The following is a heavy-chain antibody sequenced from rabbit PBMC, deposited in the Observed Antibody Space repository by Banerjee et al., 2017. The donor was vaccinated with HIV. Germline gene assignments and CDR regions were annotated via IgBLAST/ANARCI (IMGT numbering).Heavy chain of an antibody. J-gene: IGHJ3*01. CDR2: IYTGSGST. CDR3: ARDLSDYVDL. V-gene: IGHV1S45*01. Sequence: QEQLEESGGGLVQPEGSLTLTCTASGFSFSSYYMCWVRQAPGKGLEWIGCIYTGSGSTYYANWAKGRFTISKTSSTTVTLQMTSLTAADTATYFCARDLSDYVDLWGQGTLVTVS. CDR1: GFSFSSYY. D-gene: IGHD1-1*01.